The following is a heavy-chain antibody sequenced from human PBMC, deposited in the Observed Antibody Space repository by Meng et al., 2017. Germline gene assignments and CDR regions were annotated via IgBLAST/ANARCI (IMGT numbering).Heavy chain of an antibody. J-gene: IGHJ4*02. V-gene: IGHV1-69*05. D-gene: IGHD5-18*01. CDR3: AREGAGYSYGYRCAED. Sequence: SVKVFCKASGGTFSSYAISWVRQAPGQGLEWMGGIIPIFGTANYAQKFQGRVTIITDESTSTTYMEPSGLRSEDTAVYYCAREGAGYSYGYRCAEDWGQGTLVTVSS. CDR1: GGTFSSYA. CDR2: IIPIFGTA.